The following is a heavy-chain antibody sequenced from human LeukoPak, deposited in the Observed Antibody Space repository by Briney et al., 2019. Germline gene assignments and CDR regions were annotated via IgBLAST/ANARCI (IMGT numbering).Heavy chain of an antibody. J-gene: IGHJ5*01. V-gene: IGHV3-74*01. CDR2: IDIDGRST. CDR3: ARGYDYKWFDS. Sequence: PGGSLRLSCAASGFTFGSYWMHWVRQPPGKGLVWVSRIDIDGRSTSYAESVKGRFTISRDNAKTTMYLQMTSLRADDTAVYYCARGYDYKWFDSWGQGTLVTVSS. CDR1: GFTFGSYW. D-gene: IGHD1-20*01.